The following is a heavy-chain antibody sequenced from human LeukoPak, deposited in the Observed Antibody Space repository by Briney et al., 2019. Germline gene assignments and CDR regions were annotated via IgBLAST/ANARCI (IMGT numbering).Heavy chain of an antibody. CDR1: GYTFTGYY. Sequence: ASVKVSCKASGYTFTGYYMHWVRQAPGQGLEWMGRINPNSGSTNYAQKFQGRVTMTRDTSISPAYMELSRLRSDDTAVYYCARVPQYYDDSSGNDREAVDIWGQGTMVTVSS. CDR3: ARVPQYYDDSSGNDREAVDI. D-gene: IGHD3-22*01. J-gene: IGHJ3*02. CDR2: INPNSGST. V-gene: IGHV1-2*02.